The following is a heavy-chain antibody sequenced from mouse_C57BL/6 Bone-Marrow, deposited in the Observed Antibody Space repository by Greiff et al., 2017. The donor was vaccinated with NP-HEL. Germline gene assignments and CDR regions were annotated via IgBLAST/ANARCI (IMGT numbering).Heavy chain of an antibody. CDR2: INPSTGGT. J-gene: IGHJ3*01. CDR1: GYSFTGYY. CDR3: ARAPYDY. D-gene: IGHD2-3*01. V-gene: IGHV1-42*01. Sequence: VQLKQSGPELVKPGASVKISCKASGYSFTGYYMNWVKQSPEKSLEWIGEINPSTGGTTYNQKFKAKATLTVDKSSSTAYMQLKSLTSEDSAVYYCARAPYDYWGQGTLVTVSA.